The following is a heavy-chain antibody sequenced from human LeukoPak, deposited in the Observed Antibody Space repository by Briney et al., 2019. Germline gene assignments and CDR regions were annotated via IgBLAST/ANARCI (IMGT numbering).Heavy chain of an antibody. CDR1: DSSFTSFG. D-gene: IGHD3-3*01. CDR3: ARSPPVFAVITLDF. Sequence: ASVKVSCKASDSSFTSFGISWVRQAHGQGLEWLGWISAYTGNRKHAQRVQGRVSLTTDTSTSTAYMELGSLGPEDTAVYYCARSPPVFAVITLDFWGKGTTVIVSS. CDR2: ISAYTGNR. V-gene: IGHV1-18*01. J-gene: IGHJ6*04.